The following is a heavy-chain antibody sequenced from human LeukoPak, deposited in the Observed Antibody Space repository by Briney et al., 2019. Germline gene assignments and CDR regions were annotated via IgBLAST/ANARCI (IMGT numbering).Heavy chain of an antibody. Sequence: GGSLRLSCAASGFTFSSYSMNWVRQAPGKGLEWVSYISSSSSTIYYADSVKGRFTISRDNAKNSLYLQMNSLRAEDTAVYYCARDLYFSSSWGSLGYWGQGTLVTVSS. V-gene: IGHV3-48*01. J-gene: IGHJ4*02. CDR1: GFTFSSYS. D-gene: IGHD3-16*01. CDR2: ISSSSSTI. CDR3: ARDLYFSSSWGSLGY.